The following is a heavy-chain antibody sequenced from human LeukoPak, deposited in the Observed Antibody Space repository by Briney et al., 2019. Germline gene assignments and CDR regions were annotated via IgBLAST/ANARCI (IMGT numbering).Heavy chain of an antibody. CDR3: ARHPVTNYDFWSGYSTHYYYGMDV. V-gene: IGHV4-39*01. CDR2: IYYSGST. CDR1: GGSISSGGYY. J-gene: IGHJ6*02. Sequence: SETLSLTCTVSGGSISSGGYYWSWIRQHPGKGLEWIGYIYYSGSTYYNPSLKSRVTISVDTSKNQFSLKLSSVTAADTAVYYCARHPVTNYDFWSGYSTHYYYGMDVWGQGTTVTVSS. D-gene: IGHD3-3*01.